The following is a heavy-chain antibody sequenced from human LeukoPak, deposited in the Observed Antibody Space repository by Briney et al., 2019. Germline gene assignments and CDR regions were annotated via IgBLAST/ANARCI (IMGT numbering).Heavy chain of an antibody. CDR2: IIPIFGTA. J-gene: IGHJ5*02. CDR1: GYTFSRYY. D-gene: IGHD1-1*01. Sequence: SVKVSCKASGYTFSRYYIHWVRQAPGQGLEWMGGIIPIFGTANYAQKFQGRVTISADESTSTAYMELSSLRSEDTAVYYCARAGYNTNWPLRWFDPWGQGTLVTVSS. V-gene: IGHV1-69*13. CDR3: ARAGYNTNWPLRWFDP.